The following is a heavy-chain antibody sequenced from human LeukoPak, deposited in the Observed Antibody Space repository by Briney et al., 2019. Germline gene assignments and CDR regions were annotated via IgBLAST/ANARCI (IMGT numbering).Heavy chain of an antibody. J-gene: IGHJ4*02. V-gene: IGHV3-11*01. CDR2: ISSSGNTI. D-gene: IGHD1-14*01. CDR1: GFTFSDYY. Sequence: GGSLRLSCAASGFTFSDYYMSWLRQAPGKGLEGVSYISSSGNTIYSADSMKGRFTISRDNAKNSLYLQMKSLRAEDTAVYYCARGTLNIPGEHGAFDYWGQGTLVTVSS. CDR3: ARGTLNIPGEHGAFDY.